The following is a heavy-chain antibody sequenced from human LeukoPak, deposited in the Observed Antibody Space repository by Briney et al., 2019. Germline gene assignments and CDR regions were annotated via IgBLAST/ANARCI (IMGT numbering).Heavy chain of an antibody. V-gene: IGHV5-51*01. CDR2: IYPGDSDT. CDR3: ARLRFLAWDAFDI. CDR1: GYSFTSYW. D-gene: IGHD3-3*01. Sequence: GEYLKISCKGSGYSFTSYWIGWVRQMPGKGLEWMGIIYPGDSDTRYSPSFQGQVTISADKSISTAYLQWSSLKASDTAMYYCARLRFLAWDAFDIWGQGTMVTVSS. J-gene: IGHJ3*02.